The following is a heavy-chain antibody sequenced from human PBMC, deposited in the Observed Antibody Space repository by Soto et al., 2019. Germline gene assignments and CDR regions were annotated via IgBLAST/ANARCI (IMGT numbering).Heavy chain of an antibody. Sequence: PGGSLRLSWAASGFTLSSYGMHWVRQAPGKGLGWVAVISYDGSNKYYAGSVKGRFTISRDNSKNTLYLQMNSQRGEDTAVYYYAKEPSSGWYYFDYWGQGTLVTVSS. D-gene: IGHD6-19*01. CDR2: ISYDGSNK. CDR3: AKEPSSGWYYFDY. J-gene: IGHJ4*02. CDR1: GFTLSSYG. V-gene: IGHV3-30*18.